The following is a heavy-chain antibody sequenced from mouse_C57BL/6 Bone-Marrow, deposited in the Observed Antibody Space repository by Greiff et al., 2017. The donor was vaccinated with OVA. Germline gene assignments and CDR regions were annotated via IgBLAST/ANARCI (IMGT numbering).Heavy chain of an antibody. CDR2: ISSGGSYT. CDR3: ARHNWGFDY. V-gene: IGHV5-6*01. D-gene: IGHD4-1*01. J-gene: IGHJ2*01. Sequence: EVMLVESGGDLVKPGGSLKLSCAASGFTFSSYGMSWVRQTPDKRLEWVATISSGGSYTYYPDSVKGRFTIARDNAKNTLYLQMGRLKSEDTAMYYCARHNWGFDYWGQGTTLTVSS. CDR1: GFTFSSYG.